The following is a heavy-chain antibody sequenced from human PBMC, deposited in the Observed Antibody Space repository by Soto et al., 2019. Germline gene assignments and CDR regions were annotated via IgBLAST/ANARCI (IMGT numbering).Heavy chain of an antibody. V-gene: IGHV4-31*03. J-gene: IGHJ4*02. CDR1: GGSISSGGYY. D-gene: IGHD2-2*01. CDR3: ARGIVVVPAATAPYLDY. Sequence: PSETLSLTCTVSGGSISSGGYYWSWIRQHPGKGLEWIGYIYYSGSTYYNPSLKSRVTISVDTSKNQFSLKLSSVTAADTAVYYCARGIVVVPAATAPYLDYWGQGTLVTVSS. CDR2: IYYSGST.